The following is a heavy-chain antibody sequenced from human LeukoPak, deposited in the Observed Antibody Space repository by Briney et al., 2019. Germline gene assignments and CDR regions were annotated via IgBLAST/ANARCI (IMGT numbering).Heavy chain of an antibody. V-gene: IGHV3-48*03. Sequence: PGGSLRLSCAASGLTLRSYEMNWVRQAPGKGLEGVSYISSSGSTIYYADSVKGRFTISRDNAKNSLYLQMNSLRAEDTAVYYCARDAYDSRVDYWGQGTLVTVSS. CDR3: ARDAYDSRVDY. J-gene: IGHJ4*02. CDR2: ISSSGSTI. D-gene: IGHD3-22*01. CDR1: GLTLRSYE.